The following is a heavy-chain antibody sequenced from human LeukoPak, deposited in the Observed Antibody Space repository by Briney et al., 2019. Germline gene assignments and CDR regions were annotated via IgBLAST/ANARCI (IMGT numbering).Heavy chain of an antibody. CDR1: GLTLSRCA. J-gene: IGHJ3*02. CDR3: AKELRSNDS. Sequence: GGSLRLSCAASGLTLSRCAMSWVRQAPGKGLEWVSSISISGDTYYADSVKGRFTLSRDNSMDTLYLQMNSLRVEDTAVYYCAKELRSNDSWGQGTMVTVSS. D-gene: IGHD2-15*01. CDR2: ISISGDT. V-gene: IGHV3-23*01.